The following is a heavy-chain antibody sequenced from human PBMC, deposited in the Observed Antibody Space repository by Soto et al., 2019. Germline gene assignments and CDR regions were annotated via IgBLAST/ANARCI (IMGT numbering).Heavy chain of an antibody. V-gene: IGHV4-34*01. CDR2: INHSGST. CDR3: ARRRRGAPFGVVTPFDY. CDR1: GGSFSGYY. Sequence: SETLSLTCAVYGGSFSGYYWSWIRQPPGKGLEWIGEINHSGSTNYNPSLKSRVTISVDTSKNQFSLKLSSVTAADTAVYYCARRRRGAPFGVVTPFDYWGQGTLVTVSS. J-gene: IGHJ4*02. D-gene: IGHD3-3*01.